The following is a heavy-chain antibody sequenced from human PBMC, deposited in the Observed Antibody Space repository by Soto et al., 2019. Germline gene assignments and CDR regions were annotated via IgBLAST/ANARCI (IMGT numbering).Heavy chain of an antibody. V-gene: IGHV4-39*01. CDR3: ARLATYYDVLTGFGNPYYFDC. CDR2: IYYSGST. D-gene: IGHD3-9*01. Sequence: SETLSLTCTVSGGSISSATHYWGWIRQPPGKGLEWIGSIYYSGSTYYNQSLKSRVTISVDTSKNQFSLKLSSVTAADTAVYYCARLATYYDVLTGFGNPYYFDCWGQGTLVT. J-gene: IGHJ4*02. CDR1: GGSISSATHY.